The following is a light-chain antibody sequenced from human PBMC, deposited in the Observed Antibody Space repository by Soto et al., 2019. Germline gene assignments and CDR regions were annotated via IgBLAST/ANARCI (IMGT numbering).Light chain of an antibody. CDR2: AAS. Sequence: HLTQSPSSLSASVGDIVTITCRAIQGISSYFAWYQQQPGKAPKRLIYAASTLQTGVPSRFSGSGSGTDFTLTSSSLQPEDFATYYGQQLGSYPTTFGQGTRLEIK. CDR1: QGISSY. V-gene: IGKV1-9*01. CDR3: QQLGSYPTT. J-gene: IGKJ5*01.